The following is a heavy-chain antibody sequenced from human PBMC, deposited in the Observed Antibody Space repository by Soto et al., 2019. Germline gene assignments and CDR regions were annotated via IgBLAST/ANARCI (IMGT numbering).Heavy chain of an antibody. V-gene: IGHV3-30-3*01. Sequence: GGSLRLSCAASGFTFSSYAMHWVRQAPGKGLEWVAVISYDGSNKYYADSVKGRFTISRDNSKNTLYLQMNSLRAEDTAVYYCARAHRITIFGVVTPRGYYYGMDVWGQGTTVTSP. J-gene: IGHJ6*02. CDR2: ISYDGSNK. CDR1: GFTFSSYA. CDR3: ARAHRITIFGVVTPRGYYYGMDV. D-gene: IGHD3-3*01.